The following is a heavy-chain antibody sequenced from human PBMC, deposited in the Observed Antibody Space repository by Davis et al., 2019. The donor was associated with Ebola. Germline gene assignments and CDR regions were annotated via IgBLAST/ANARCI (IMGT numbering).Heavy chain of an antibody. D-gene: IGHD3-22*01. J-gene: IGHJ2*01. CDR3: ARDYYDSSGYPRILHWYFDL. CDR2: INHSGST. Sequence: PSETLSLTCAVYGGSFSGYYWSWIRQPPGKGLEWIGEINHSGSTNYNPSLKSRVTISVDTSKNQFSLKLSSVTAADTAVYYCARDYYDSSGYPRILHWYFDLWGRGTLVTVSS. CDR1: GGSFSGYY. V-gene: IGHV4-34*01.